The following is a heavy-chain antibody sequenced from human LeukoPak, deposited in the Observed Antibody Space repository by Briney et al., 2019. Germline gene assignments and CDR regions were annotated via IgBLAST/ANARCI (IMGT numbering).Heavy chain of an antibody. CDR2: ISSGSSTI. Sequence: GGSPRLSCAASGFTFSSYSLNWVRQAPGKGLEWVSYISSGSSTIYYADSVKGRFTISRDNSKNSLYLQMNSLRTEDTALYYCAKDIVAAAGENFDYWGQGTLVTVSS. D-gene: IGHD6-13*01. CDR3: AKDIVAAAGENFDY. J-gene: IGHJ4*02. CDR1: GFTFSSYS. V-gene: IGHV3-48*04.